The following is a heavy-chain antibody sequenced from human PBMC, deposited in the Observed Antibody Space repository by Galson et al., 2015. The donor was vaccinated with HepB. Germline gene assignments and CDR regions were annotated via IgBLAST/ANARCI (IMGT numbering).Heavy chain of an antibody. Sequence: LSLTCAVYGGSFSGYYWSWIRQPPGKGLEWIGEINHSGSTNYNPSLKSRVTISVDTSKNQFSLKLSSVTAADTAVYYCARFGIAARPRGVWGQGTTVTVSS. CDR3: ARFGIAARPRGV. D-gene: IGHD6-6*01. J-gene: IGHJ6*02. V-gene: IGHV4-34*01. CDR2: INHSGST. CDR1: GGSFSGYY.